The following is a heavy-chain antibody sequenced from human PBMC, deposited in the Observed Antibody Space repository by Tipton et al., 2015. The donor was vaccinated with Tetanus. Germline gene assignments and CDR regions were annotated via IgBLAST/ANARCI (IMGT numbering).Heavy chain of an antibody. V-gene: IGHV4-30-4*01. CDR1: GGSISGGYYV. J-gene: IGHJ2*01. CDR3: ARVGGWTIPRDAVKRGSYWYFDL. Sequence: TLSLTCTASGGSISGGYYVWNWIPPPPGKGLVWIRYIYCSGSNSYNPSSKSRLSISTDTSKNQFSMNRTSVTAADGAVCYCARVGGWTIPRDAVKRGSYWYFDLWGRGCLVTVSS. D-gene: IGHD3-16*01. CDR2: IYCSGSN.